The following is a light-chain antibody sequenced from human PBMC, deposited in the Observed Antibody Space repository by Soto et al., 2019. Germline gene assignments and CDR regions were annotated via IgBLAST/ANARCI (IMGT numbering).Light chain of an antibody. CDR3: QQFGSSPAEYT. Sequence: ETVLTQSPGTLSLSPGGGATLSCRASQSVNSKYLAWYQHKPGQAPRLLIYGASTRATGIPDRFSGSGSGTDFTLTISRLEPEDFPVYYCQQFGSSPAEYTFGQGTKLEIK. V-gene: IGKV3-20*01. CDR1: QSVNSKY. J-gene: IGKJ2*01. CDR2: GAS.